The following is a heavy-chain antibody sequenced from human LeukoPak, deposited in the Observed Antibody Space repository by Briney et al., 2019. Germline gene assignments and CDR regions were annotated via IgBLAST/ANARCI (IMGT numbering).Heavy chain of an antibody. J-gene: IGHJ3*02. D-gene: IGHD3-16*01. V-gene: IGHV3-11*06. CDR3: ASWAMITFGGVVAVDI. CDR2: ISSSSSYT. Sequence: GGSLRLSCAASGFTFSDYYMSWIRQAPGKGLEWVPYISSSSSYTNYADSVKGRFTISRDNAKNSLYLQVNSLRAEDAAVYYCASWAMITFGGVVAVDIWGQGTMVTVSS. CDR1: GFTFSDYY.